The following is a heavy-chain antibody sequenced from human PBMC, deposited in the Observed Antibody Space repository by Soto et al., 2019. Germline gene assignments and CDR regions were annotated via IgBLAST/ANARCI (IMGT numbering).Heavy chain of an antibody. D-gene: IGHD3-22*01. CDR3: ARFSLYDSSGPFDY. CDR2: IYYSGST. V-gene: IGHV4-61*08. CDR1: GGSISSGGYY. J-gene: IGHJ4*02. Sequence: SETLSLTCTVSGGSISSGGYYWSWIRQHPGKGLEWIGYIYYSGSTNYNPSLKSRVTISVDTSKNQFSLKLSSVTAADTAVYYCARFSLYDSSGPFDYWGQGTLVTVSS.